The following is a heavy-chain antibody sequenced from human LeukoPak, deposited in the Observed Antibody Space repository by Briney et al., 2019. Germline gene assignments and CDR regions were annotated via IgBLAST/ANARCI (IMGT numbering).Heavy chain of an antibody. V-gene: IGHV5-51*01. D-gene: IGHD3-22*01. J-gene: IGHJ3*02. CDR2: IYPGDSDT. CDR1: GDSFTSYW. Sequence: GESLKISCKGSGDSFTSYWIGWVRQMPGKGLEWMGIIYPGDSDTRYSPSFQGQVTISADKSISTAYLQWSSLKASDTAMYYCARHRGPTYYYDSSGYLDAFDIWGQGTMVTVSP. CDR3: ARHRGPTYYYDSSGYLDAFDI.